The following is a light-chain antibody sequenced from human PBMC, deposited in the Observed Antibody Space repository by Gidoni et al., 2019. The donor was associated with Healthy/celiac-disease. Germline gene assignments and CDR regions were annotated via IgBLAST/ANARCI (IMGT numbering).Light chain of an antibody. J-gene: IGKJ4*01. CDR2: GAS. Sequence: EIVLTQSPGTLSLSPGERATLSCRASQTISSSYLAWYQQKPGQAPRLLSYGASSRATGIPERVSGSGSGTDLTLTISRLEPEDFAVYYCQQYGSSPLTFXGXTKGEIK. V-gene: IGKV3-20*01. CDR1: QTISSSY. CDR3: QQYGSSPLT.